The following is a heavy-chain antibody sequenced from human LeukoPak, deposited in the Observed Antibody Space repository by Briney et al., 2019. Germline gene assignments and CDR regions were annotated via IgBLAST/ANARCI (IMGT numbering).Heavy chain of an antibody. D-gene: IGHD3/OR15-3a*01. Sequence: PGGSLRLSCAASGFTFSRFWMSWVRQAPGEGLEWVANIHPEGNEKYHVDSVKGRFTISRDNAKNLLHLEMDSLRVEDTAVYYCSRGDDFSGDYWGQGTLVTVSS. CDR2: IHPEGNEK. J-gene: IGHJ4*02. V-gene: IGHV3-7*04. CDR3: SRGDDFSGDY. CDR1: GFTFSRFW.